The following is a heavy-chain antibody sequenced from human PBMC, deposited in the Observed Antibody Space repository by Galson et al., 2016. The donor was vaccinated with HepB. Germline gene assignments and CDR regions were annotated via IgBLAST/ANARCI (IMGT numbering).Heavy chain of an antibody. Sequence: SLRLSCAASGFTFSSYAMHWVRQAPGKGLEWVAVISYDGSNKYYADSVKGRFTISRDNSKNTLYLQMNSLRAEDTAVYYCARDSSGWYGIFDYWGPGTLVTVSS. D-gene: IGHD6-19*01. CDR2: ISYDGSNK. CDR1: GFTFSSYA. J-gene: IGHJ4*02. V-gene: IGHV3-30*04. CDR3: ARDSSGWYGIFDY.